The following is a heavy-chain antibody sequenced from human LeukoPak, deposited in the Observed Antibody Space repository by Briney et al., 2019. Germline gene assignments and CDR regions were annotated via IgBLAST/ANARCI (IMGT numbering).Heavy chain of an antibody. D-gene: IGHD3-22*01. CDR2: IYHSGNT. Sequence: SETLSLTCSVSGGSISSYHWGWIRQPPGKGLEWIGSIYHSGNTYYNPSLKSRVTISVDTSKNQFSLKLSSVTAADTAVYYCATRLHYYYDTSPSFFDIWGQGTMVTVSS. J-gene: IGHJ3*02. CDR3: ATRLHYYYDTSPSFFDI. CDR1: GGSISSYH. V-gene: IGHV4-38-2*02.